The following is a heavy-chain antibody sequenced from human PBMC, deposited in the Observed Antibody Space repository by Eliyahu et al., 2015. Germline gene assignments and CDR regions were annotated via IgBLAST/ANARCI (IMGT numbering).Heavy chain of an antibody. V-gene: IGHV3-30*18. Sequence: QVQLVESGGGVVQPGXSLXLSCAASGFPFSNYGMHWXRQAPGKGLGWVAVISFEGLTKHYADSVKGRFTISRDNSKNTLYLQMDSLRPEETGVYYCAKEKDPYISGSYDSWGLGTLVTVSS. CDR3: AKEKDPYISGSYDS. CDR1: GFPFSNYG. D-gene: IGHD3-10*01. CDR2: ISFEGLTK. J-gene: IGHJ5*01.